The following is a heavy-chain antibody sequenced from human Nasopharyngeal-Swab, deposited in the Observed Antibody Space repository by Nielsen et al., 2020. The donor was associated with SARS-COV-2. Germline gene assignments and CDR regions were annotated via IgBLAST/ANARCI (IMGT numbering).Heavy chain of an antibody. Sequence: SLKISCAAPGFTFDDYAMHWVRQAPGKGLEWVSGISWNSGSIGYADSVKGRFTISRDNAKNSLYLQMNSLRAEDTALYYCAKMNPYYYGMDVWGQGTTVTVSS. CDR1: GFTFDDYA. V-gene: IGHV3-9*01. J-gene: IGHJ6*02. CDR2: ISWNSGSI. CDR3: AKMNPYYYGMDV.